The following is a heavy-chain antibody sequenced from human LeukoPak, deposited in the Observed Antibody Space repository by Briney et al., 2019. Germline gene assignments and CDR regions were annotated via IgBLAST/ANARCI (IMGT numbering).Heavy chain of an antibody. CDR3: ASLAVAGLSEGY. CDR1: GGSVSSDSYY. J-gene: IGHJ4*02. V-gene: IGHV4-61*01. CDR2: IYYSGST. D-gene: IGHD6-19*01. Sequence: SDTLSLTGIVSGGSVSSDSYYWSWIRQPPGKGLEWIGYIYYSGSTSYNPSLKSRVTISIDTSRDQFSLKLSSVTAADTAVYYCASLAVAGLSEGYWGQGTLVIVSS.